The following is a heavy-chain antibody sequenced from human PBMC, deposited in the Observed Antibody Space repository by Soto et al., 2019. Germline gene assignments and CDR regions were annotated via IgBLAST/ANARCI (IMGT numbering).Heavy chain of an antibody. CDR2: ISYDGSNK. Sequence: GGSLRLSCAASGFTFSSYGMHWVRQAPGKGLEWVAVISYDGSNKYYADSVKGRFTISRDNSKNTLYLQMNSLRAEDTAVYYCAKDSASSSWYYYGMDVWGQGTTVTVSS. CDR1: GFTFSSYG. CDR3: AKDSASSSWYYYGMDV. J-gene: IGHJ6*02. V-gene: IGHV3-30*18. D-gene: IGHD6-13*01.